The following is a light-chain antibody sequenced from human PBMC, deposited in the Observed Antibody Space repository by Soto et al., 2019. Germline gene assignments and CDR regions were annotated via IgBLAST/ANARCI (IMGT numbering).Light chain of an antibody. Sequence: QSVLNPPASVSGSPGQSITISCTGTSTDVGGYKYVSWYQQHPGKAPKFMIYDVTSRPSGISNRFSGSKSGNTAFLIISGLQAEDEADYYCLSYTSSDTYVFGTGTKVTVL. CDR3: LSYTSSDTYV. J-gene: IGLJ1*01. V-gene: IGLV2-14*01. CDR2: DVT. CDR1: STDVGGYKY.